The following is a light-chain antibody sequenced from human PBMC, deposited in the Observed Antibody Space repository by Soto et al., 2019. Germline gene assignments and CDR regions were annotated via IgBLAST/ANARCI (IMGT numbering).Light chain of an antibody. CDR2: GAS. V-gene: IGKV3-20*01. CDR1: QSVNSNY. Sequence: EIVLTQSPGTLSLSPGVRATLSCRASQSVNSNYLAWYQQKPGQGPRVLMYGASSRATGIPDRFSGSGSGTDFTLTIRRLEPEDFAVYYCQQYDSPPRTFGQGTKVEIK. J-gene: IGKJ1*01. CDR3: QQYDSPPRT.